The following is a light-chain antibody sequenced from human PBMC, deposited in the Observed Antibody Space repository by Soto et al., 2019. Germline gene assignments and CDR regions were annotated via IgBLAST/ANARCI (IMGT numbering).Light chain of an antibody. V-gene: IGKV3-20*01. J-gene: IGKJ1*01. CDR3: KQYGSSPPWT. CDR1: QSVSRSY. Sequence: EIVLTQSPGTLSLSPGERATLSCRASQSVSRSYLAWYQQKPGQAPRLLIYGASSRATGIPDRVSGSVSGTDFTHNISIVEPEDFAVYYCKQYGSSPPWTFGQGTKVEIK. CDR2: GAS.